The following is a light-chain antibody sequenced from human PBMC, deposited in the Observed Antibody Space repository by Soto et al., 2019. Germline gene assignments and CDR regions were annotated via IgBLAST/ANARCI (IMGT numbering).Light chain of an antibody. V-gene: IGKV3-11*01. J-gene: IGKJ1*01. CDR1: QSVSSY. Sequence: EILLPQSPATLSLSPGERATLSCRASQSVSSYLAWYQQKPGQAPRLLIYDASNRATGIPARFSGSGSGTDFTLTISSLEPEDFAVYYCQQRSNWTFGQGTKVDIK. CDR2: DAS. CDR3: QQRSNWT.